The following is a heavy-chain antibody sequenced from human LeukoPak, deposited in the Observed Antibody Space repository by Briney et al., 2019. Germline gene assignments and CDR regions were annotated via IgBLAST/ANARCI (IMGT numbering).Heavy chain of an antibody. CDR3: VRGRKRAVWFDY. CDR2: MNPNSGNT. Sequence: ASVKVSCKASGYTFTSYDINWVRQATGQGLEWMGWMNPNSGNTGYAQKFQGRVTMTRNTSISTAYMELSSLRSEDTAVYYCVRGRKRAVWFDYWGQGTLVTVSS. D-gene: IGHD2-8*01. CDR1: GYTFTSYD. V-gene: IGHV1-8*01. J-gene: IGHJ4*02.